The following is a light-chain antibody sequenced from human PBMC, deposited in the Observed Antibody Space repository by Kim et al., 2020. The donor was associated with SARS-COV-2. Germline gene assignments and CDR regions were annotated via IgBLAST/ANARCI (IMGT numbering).Light chain of an antibody. V-gene: IGKV1-39*01. CDR1: QSISSH. Sequence: DIQMTQSPSTLSASVGDRVTITCRTTQSISSHLNWYQQKPGRAPKLLISAASTLQGGVPSRFSGSGSETDFTLTISSRQPEDFATYFCQQSYITPFTFGPRTKVDIK. CDR3: QQSYITPFT. CDR2: AAS. J-gene: IGKJ3*01.